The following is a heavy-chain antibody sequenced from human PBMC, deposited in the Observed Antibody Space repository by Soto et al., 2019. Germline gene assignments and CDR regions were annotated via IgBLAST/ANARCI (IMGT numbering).Heavy chain of an antibody. CDR1: GYNFRNYG. V-gene: IGHV1-18*01. CDR3: ARDIDWYTSSSGFDY. J-gene: IGHJ4*02. D-gene: IGHD6-6*01. Sequence: ASVKVSCKSSGYNFRNYGITWVRQAPGQGLEWMGWIGPYNGNTNYAQKFQGRVTMTTDTSTSTAYMELRSLRSDDTAVYHCARDIDWYTSSSGFDYWGQGTLVTVSS. CDR2: IGPYNGNT.